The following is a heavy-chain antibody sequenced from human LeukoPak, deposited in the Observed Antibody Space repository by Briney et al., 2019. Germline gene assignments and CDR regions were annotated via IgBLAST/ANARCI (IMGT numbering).Heavy chain of an antibody. Sequence: GGSLRLSCAASGFTFSSYTMNWVRQAPGKGLGWVSSISGSSKHKYYANSVKGRFTISRDNAKNSLYLQMNSLRAEDTAVYYCARTANFAAGYYIDYWGQGTLVTVS. CDR2: ISGSSKHK. D-gene: IGHD6-13*01. CDR1: GFTFSSYT. J-gene: IGHJ4*02. CDR3: ARTANFAAGYYIDY. V-gene: IGHV3-21*01.